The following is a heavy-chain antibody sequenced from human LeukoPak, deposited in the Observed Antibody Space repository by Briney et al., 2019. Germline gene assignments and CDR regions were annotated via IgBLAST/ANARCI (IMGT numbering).Heavy chain of an antibody. CDR3: ARDRRSYCSGANCDSGTDY. CDR2: ISAYNGNR. D-gene: IGHD2-15*01. V-gene: IGHV1-18*01. CDR1: GYIFTSYG. J-gene: IGHJ4*02. Sequence: GASVKVSCKASGYIFTSYGISWVRRAPGQGLEWMGWISAYNGNRNYAQKFQGRVTMTTDTSTSTANMELRSLRSDDTAVYYCARDRRSYCSGANCDSGTDYWGQGTLVTVSS.